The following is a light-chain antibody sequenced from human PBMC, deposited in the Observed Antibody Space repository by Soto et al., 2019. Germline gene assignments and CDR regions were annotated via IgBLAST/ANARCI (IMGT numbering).Light chain of an antibody. Sequence: EIVMTQSPATLSVSPGERATLSCRASQSVNNNLAWFQQKVGQAPRLLIYGASTRATGIPARFSGSGSGTEFTLTISSLQSEDFAVYYCQQYNIWPRTFGQGTKVEIK. CDR1: QSVNNN. CDR2: GAS. CDR3: QQYNIWPRT. J-gene: IGKJ1*01. V-gene: IGKV3-15*01.